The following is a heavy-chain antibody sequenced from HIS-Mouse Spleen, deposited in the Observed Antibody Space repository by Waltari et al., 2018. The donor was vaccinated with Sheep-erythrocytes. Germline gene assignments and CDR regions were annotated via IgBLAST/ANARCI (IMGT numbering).Heavy chain of an antibody. CDR2: IRWDGGST. V-gene: IGHV3-43D*03. CDR3: AKDKFVGYSGYYFDY. D-gene: IGHD5-12*01. J-gene: IGHJ4*02. Sequence: EVQLVESGGVVVQPGGSLRLSCAASGFTFDDYAMHWVRQAPGKGLGWVSVIRWDGGSTYYADSVKGRFTISRDNSKNSLYLQMNSLRAEDTALYYCAKDKFVGYSGYYFDYWGQGTLVTVSS. CDR1: GFTFDDYA.